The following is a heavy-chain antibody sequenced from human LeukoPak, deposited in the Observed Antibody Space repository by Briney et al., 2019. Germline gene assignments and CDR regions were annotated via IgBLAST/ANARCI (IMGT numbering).Heavy chain of an antibody. CDR3: ARLDKGAFDI. V-gene: IGHV4-39*07. D-gene: IGHD3-9*01. J-gene: IGHJ3*02. CDR1: GGSISSRNYY. CDR2: IYHSGST. Sequence: PSETLSLTCTVSGGSISSRNYYWGWIRQPPGKGLEWIGEIYHSGSTNYNPSLKSRVTISVDKSKNQFSLKLSSVTAADTAVYYCARLDKGAFDIWGQGTMVTVSS.